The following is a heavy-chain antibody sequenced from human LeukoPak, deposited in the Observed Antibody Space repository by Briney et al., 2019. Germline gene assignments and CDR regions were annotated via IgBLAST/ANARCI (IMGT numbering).Heavy chain of an antibody. CDR2: ISSDSAYL. Sequence: GGSLRLSCAASGFTFSDYSMNWVRQAPGKGLEWVSSISSDSAYLYYVDSLRGRFTVSRDNAKSSLSLQMNSLRVEDTAVYYCARAHCSGRGCYQRYDGFDIWGQGTVVTVSS. CDR1: GFTFSDYS. D-gene: IGHD2-15*01. CDR3: ARAHCSGRGCYQRYDGFDI. J-gene: IGHJ3*02. V-gene: IGHV3-21*01.